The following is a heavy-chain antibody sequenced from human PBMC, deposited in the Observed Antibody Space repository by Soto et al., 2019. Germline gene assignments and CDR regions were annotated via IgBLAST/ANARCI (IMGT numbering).Heavy chain of an antibody. CDR1: GFTFNSYA. V-gene: IGHV3-30-3*01. D-gene: IGHD2-2*01. CDR3: ARDPTRMPSYYFDC. Sequence: QVQLVESGGGVVQPGRSLRLSCAASGFTFNSYAIHWVRQAPGKGLEWVAVISYDGTNKYYADSVRGRFTISRDNSKNVLYLQMNSLTGEDTAVYYCARDPTRMPSYYFDCWGQGTLVTVSS. CDR2: ISYDGTNK. J-gene: IGHJ4*02.